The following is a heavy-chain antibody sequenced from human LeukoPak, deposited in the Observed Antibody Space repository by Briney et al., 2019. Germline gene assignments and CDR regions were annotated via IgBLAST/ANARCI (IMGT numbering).Heavy chain of an antibody. Sequence: GGSLRLSCAASGFTVSSNYMSWVRQAPGKGLEWVSVIYSGGSTYYADSVKGRFTISRHNSKYTLYLQMNSLRAEDTAVYYCAREDSSGWYRDFDYWGQGTLVTVSS. CDR2: IYSGGST. CDR3: AREDSSGWYRDFDY. V-gene: IGHV3-53*04. J-gene: IGHJ4*02. D-gene: IGHD6-19*01. CDR1: GFTVSSNY.